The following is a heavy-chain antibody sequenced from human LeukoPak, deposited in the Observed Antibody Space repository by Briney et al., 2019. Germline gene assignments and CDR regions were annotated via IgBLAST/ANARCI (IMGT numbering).Heavy chain of an antibody. CDR2: IDWTDDK. J-gene: IGHJ4*02. V-gene: IGHV2-70*11. Sequence: SGPTLLKPTQTLTLTCTFSGFSLTTSGMCVNWIRQPTGRALELLARIDWTDDKHYRPSLKTRLTISKDTSKNQVVLTMTNMDPVDTGTYFCARSVYGTSVDYWGQGTLVTVSS. CDR3: ARSVYGTSVDY. D-gene: IGHD3-16*01. CDR1: GFSLTTSGMC.